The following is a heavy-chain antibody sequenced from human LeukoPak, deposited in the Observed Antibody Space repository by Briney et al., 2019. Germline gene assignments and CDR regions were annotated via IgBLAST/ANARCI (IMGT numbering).Heavy chain of an antibody. D-gene: IGHD6-6*01. Sequence: PGGSLRLSCAASGFTFSSYWMSWVRQAPGKGLEWVANIKQDGSEKYYVDSVKGRFTISRDNAKNSLYLQMNSLRAEDTAVYYCARDLMGFLSYSSSSQHHFDYWRQGTLVTVSS. CDR1: GFTFSSYW. CDR2: IKQDGSEK. J-gene: IGHJ4*02. CDR3: ARDLMGFLSYSSSSQHHFDY. V-gene: IGHV3-7*01.